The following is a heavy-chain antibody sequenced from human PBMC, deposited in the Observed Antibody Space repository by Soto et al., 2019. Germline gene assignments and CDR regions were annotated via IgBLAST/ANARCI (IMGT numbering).Heavy chain of an antibody. Sequence: SETLSLTCSVSGDSITTKGYYWGWIRQPPGKGLQWIGNVYWTGSTFSHPSLTSRVFISVDTSKNEFSLRLTSVTAADTAVYYCARSHYTYGLLIDYWGPGTLVTVSS. J-gene: IGHJ4*02. CDR3: ARSHYTYGLLIDY. V-gene: IGHV4-39*01. CDR1: GDSITTKGYY. D-gene: IGHD2-8*01. CDR2: VYWTGST.